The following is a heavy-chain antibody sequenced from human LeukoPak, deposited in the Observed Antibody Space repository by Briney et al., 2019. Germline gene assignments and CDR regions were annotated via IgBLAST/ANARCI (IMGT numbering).Heavy chain of an antibody. CDR1: GYTFNNNY. CDR2: INPSGGST. CDR3: ARVNRELLREISIDY. D-gene: IGHD1-26*01. J-gene: IGHJ4*02. V-gene: IGHV1-46*02. Sequence: ASVKVSCKASGYTFNNNYMHWVRQAPGQGLEWMGIINPSGGSTRYAQKFQGRVTVTRDTSTSTVYMELSSLRSEDTAVYYCARVNRELLREISIDYWGQGTLVTVSS.